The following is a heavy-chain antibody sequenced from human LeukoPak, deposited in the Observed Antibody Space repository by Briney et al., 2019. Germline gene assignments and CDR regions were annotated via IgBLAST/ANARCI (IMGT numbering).Heavy chain of an antibody. J-gene: IGHJ5*02. V-gene: IGHV4-4*07. CDR1: GGSISIYY. D-gene: IGHD6-13*01. CDR3: AKEAGAEQRFDP. CDR2: IYTSGST. Sequence: SETLSLTRTVSGGSISIYYWSWIPEPAGKGLEWSGRIYTSGSTNYNPSLTSRVTMSVDTSKNQFSLKLSSVTAADTAVYYCAKEAGAEQRFDPWGQGTLVTVSS.